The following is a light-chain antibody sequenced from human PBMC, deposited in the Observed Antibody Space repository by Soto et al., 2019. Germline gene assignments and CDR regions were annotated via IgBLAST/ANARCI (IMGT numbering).Light chain of an antibody. J-gene: IGKJ4*01. Sequence: DIQMTQSPSSLSASVGDRVTITCRASQSISSYLNWYQQKPGKAPKLLIYAASSLQRGVPSRFSGSGSGTDFTLTISSLQPEDCATYYVQQSYSTRPLTFGGGTKVEIK. CDR1: QSISSY. V-gene: IGKV1-39*01. CDR2: AAS. CDR3: QQSYSTRPLT.